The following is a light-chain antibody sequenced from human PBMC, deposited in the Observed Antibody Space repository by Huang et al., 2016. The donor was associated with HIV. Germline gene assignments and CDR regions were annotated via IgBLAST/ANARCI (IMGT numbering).Light chain of an antibody. Sequence: DIQLTQSPSSPSAAVGDRVTISCRASQSVRSSLNWYQQKAGKAPKLLIYFATNLQCGVPARFSGSCSGTDFTLTITSLQPEDFATYYCQQTYTPPPGTFGQGTKVEIK. CDR2: FAT. CDR1: QSVRSS. V-gene: IGKV1-39*01. J-gene: IGKJ2*01. CDR3: QQTYTPPPGT.